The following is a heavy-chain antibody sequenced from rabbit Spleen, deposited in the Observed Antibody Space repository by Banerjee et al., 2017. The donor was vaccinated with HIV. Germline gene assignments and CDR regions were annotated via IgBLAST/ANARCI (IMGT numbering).Heavy chain of an antibody. CDR2: IEGGSSTFS. Sequence: QSLEESGGDLVKPGASLTLTCTASGVSFSTNDYMCWVRQAPGKGLEWIACIEGGSSTFSYFASWAKGRFTISKTSSTTVTLQMTTLTAADTATYFCARDLTGVIGWNFGWWGPGTLVTVS. CDR3: ARDLTGVIGWNFGW. CDR1: GVSFSTNDY. J-gene: IGHJ4*01. V-gene: IGHV1S40*01. D-gene: IGHD1-1*01.